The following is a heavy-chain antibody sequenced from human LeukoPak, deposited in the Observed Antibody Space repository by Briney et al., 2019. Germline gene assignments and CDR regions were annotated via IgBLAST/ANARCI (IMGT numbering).Heavy chain of an antibody. CDR3: ARGSRWLLAFDI. CDR2: IYTSGST. Sequence: SETLSLTCTVSGGSISSYYWSWIRQPAGKGLEWIGRIYTSGSTNYNPSLKSRVTMSVDTFKNQFSLKLSSVTAADTAVYYCARGSRWLLAFDIWGQGTMVTVSS. V-gene: IGHV4-4*07. J-gene: IGHJ3*02. D-gene: IGHD6-19*01. CDR1: GGSISSYY.